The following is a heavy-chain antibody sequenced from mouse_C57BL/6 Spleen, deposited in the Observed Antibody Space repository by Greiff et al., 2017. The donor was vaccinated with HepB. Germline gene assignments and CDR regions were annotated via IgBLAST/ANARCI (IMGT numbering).Heavy chain of an antibody. V-gene: IGHV1-54*01. J-gene: IGHJ2*01. CDR2: INPGSGGT. Sequence: VKLQESGAELVRPGTSVKVSCKASGYAFTNYLIEWVKQRPGQGLEWIGVINPGSGGTNYNEKFKGKATLTADKSSSTAYMQLSSLTSEVSAVYFCARGGGLEYYFDYWGQGTTLTVSS. CDR1: GYAFTNYL. CDR3: ARGGGLEYYFDY. D-gene: IGHD3-3*01.